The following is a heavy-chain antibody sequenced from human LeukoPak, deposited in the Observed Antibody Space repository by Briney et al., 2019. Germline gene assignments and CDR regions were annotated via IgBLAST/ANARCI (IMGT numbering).Heavy chain of an antibody. Sequence: ASVKVSCKASGYTFTGYYMHWVRQAPGQGLEWMGWINPNSGGTNYAQKLQGRVTMTRDTSISTAYMELSRLRSDDTAVYYCARGGSKSLGGGTYYYDSSGYYGYWGQGTLVTVSS. J-gene: IGHJ4*02. CDR3: ARGGSKSLGGGTYYYDSSGYYGY. CDR2: INPNSGGT. D-gene: IGHD3-22*01. V-gene: IGHV1-2*02. CDR1: GYTFTGYY.